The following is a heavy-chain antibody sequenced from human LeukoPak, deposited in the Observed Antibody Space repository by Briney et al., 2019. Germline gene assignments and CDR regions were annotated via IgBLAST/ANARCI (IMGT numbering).Heavy chain of an antibody. V-gene: IGHV4-59*01. CDR1: GGSISSYY. Sequence: SETLSLTCTVSGGSISSYYWSWIRQPPGKGLEWIGYIYYSGSTNYNPSLKSRVTISVDTSKNQFSLKLSSVTAADTAVYYCARARQGLFDYWGQGTLVTVSS. J-gene: IGHJ4*02. CDR3: ARARQGLFDY. CDR2: IYYSGST.